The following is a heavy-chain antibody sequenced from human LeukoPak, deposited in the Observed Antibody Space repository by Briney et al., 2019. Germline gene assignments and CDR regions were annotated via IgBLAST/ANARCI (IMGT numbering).Heavy chain of an antibody. CDR1: GLTFSSYS. V-gene: IGHV3-21*01. J-gene: IGHJ4*02. D-gene: IGHD1-26*01. CDR2: ISSSSSYI. Sequence: GGSLRLSCAASGLTFSSYSMNWVRQAPGKGLEWVSSISSSSSYIYYADSVKGRFTISRDNAKNSLYLQMNSLRAEDTAVYYCARYRGGGYDYWGQGTLVTVSS. CDR3: ARYRGGGYDY.